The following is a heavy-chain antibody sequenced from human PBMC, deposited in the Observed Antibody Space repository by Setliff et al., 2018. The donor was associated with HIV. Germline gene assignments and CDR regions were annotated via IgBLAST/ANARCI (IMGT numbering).Heavy chain of an antibody. D-gene: IGHD3-10*01. CDR3: ARARGPPLPVLDF. CDR2: IYYRGSA. Sequence: SETLSLTCTVSGDSITTTNYYWGWVRQSPGKGLEWIGVIYYRGSAYYNLSLQSRVTLSVDTSKNSFSLHLTSVTAADTAVYFCARARGPPLPVLDFWGQGTLVTVSS. CDR1: GDSITTTNYY. J-gene: IGHJ4*02. V-gene: IGHV4-39*07.